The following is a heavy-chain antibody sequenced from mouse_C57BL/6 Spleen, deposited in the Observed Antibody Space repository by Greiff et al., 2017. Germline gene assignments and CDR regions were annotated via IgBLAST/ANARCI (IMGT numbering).Heavy chain of an antibody. CDR1: GFSLTSYG. Sequence: VKLMESGPGLVAPSQGLSITCTVSGFSLTSYGVSWVRQPPGTGLEWLGVIWGDGSTNYHSALISRLSISKDNSKSQVFLKLNSLQTDDTATYYCAKQGGYDYDAWFAYWGQGTLVTVSA. J-gene: IGHJ3*01. D-gene: IGHD2-4*01. V-gene: IGHV2-3*01. CDR2: IWGDGST. CDR3: AKQGGYDYDAWFAY.